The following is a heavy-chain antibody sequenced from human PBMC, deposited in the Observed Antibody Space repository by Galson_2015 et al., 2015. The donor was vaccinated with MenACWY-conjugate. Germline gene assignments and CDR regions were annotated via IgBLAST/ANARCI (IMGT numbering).Heavy chain of an antibody. CDR3: VREYSGGPDY. CDR1: GFTFRTYW. D-gene: IGHD2-21*01. CDR2: INEDGSQK. J-gene: IGHJ4*02. Sequence: SLRLSCAASGFTFRTYWMMWVRQAPGKGLQRVANINEDGSQKHHLDSVKGRFTISRDNAKSSLYLQMNSLRVEDTAVYYCVREYSGGPDYWGQGALVTVSS. V-gene: IGHV3-7*03.